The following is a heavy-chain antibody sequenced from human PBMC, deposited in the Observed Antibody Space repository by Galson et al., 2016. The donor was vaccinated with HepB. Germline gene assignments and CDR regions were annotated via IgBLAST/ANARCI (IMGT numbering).Heavy chain of an antibody. V-gene: IGHV4-59*08. CDR2: IYYTGST. CDR3: ARGLIYYDLKYYFDY. J-gene: IGHJ4*02. D-gene: IGHD3-22*01. Sequence: LSLTCTVSGGSISRFYWSWIRQPPGKGLEWIGYIYYTGSTNYNPSLKSRVSISVDTSKNQFSLKLNSVTAADTAVYYCARGLIYYDLKYYFDYWGQGTLVTVSS. CDR1: GGSISRFY.